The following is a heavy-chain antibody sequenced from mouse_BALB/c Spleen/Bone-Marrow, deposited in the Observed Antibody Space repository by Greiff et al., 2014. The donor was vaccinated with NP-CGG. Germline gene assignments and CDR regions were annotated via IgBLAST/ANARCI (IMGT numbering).Heavy chain of an antibody. J-gene: IGHJ1*01. CDR2: IYPGDGST. CDR1: GYTFTSYF. Sequence: QVQLQQSGPELVKPGASVKMSCKASGYTFTSYFIHWVRQRPGQGLEWIGWIYPGDGSTKYNEEFKGKTTLTADKSSSTAYRMLSRLDSEDSAIFFRTYDRDDEYFDVWGAGTTVTVSS. D-gene: IGHD2-14*01. V-gene: IGHV1S56*01. CDR3: TYDRDDEYFDV.